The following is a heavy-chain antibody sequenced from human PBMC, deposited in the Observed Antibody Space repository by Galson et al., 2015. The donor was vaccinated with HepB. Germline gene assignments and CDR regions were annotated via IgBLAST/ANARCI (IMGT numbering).Heavy chain of an antibody. Sequence: SLRLSCAASGFTFRSYAMHWVRQAPGKGLGWVAVIWYDGSDKYYADSVKGRFTISRDNSKNTLYLQMNSLRAEDTAVYYCATDRERDGNNAGFDYWGQGTLVIVSS. D-gene: IGHD5-24*01. CDR1: GFTFRSYA. CDR2: IWYDGSDK. CDR3: ATDRERDGNNAGFDY. V-gene: IGHV3-33*01. J-gene: IGHJ4*02.